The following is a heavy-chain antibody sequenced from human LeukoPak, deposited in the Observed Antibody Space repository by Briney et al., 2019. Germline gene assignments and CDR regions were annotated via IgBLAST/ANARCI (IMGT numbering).Heavy chain of an antibody. CDR2: IYYSGST. CDR3: ARDARTSGYYDFWSGSTTTYNWFDP. J-gene: IGHJ5*02. CDR1: GGSISSYY. D-gene: IGHD3-3*01. V-gene: IGHV4-59*12. Sequence: PSETLSLTCTVSGGSISSYYWSWIRQPPGKGLEWIGYIYYSGSTNYNPSLKSRVTMSVDTSKNQFSLKLSSVTAADTAVYYCARDARTSGYYDFWSGSTTTYNWFDPWAREPWSPSPQ.